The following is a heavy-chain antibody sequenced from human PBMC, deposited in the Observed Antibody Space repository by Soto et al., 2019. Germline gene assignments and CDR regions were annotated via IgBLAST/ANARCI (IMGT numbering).Heavy chain of an antibody. V-gene: IGHV4-30-4*01. CDR3: ARDQSGYCSSTSCYRHFVYYYGMDV. CDR2: IYYSGSI. CDR1: GGSTSSGDYY. D-gene: IGHD2-2*02. Sequence: KPSETLSLTCTVSGGSTSSGDYYWSWIRQPPGKGLECIGYIYYSGSIYYNPSLTSRVTISVDTSKTQFSLKLSSVTAADTAVYYCARDQSGYCSSTSCYRHFVYYYGMDVWGQGTTVTVSS. J-gene: IGHJ6*02.